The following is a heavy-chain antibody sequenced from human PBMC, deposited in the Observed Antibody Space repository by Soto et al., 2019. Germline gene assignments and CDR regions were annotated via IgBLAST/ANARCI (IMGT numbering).Heavy chain of an antibody. D-gene: IGHD7-27*01. CDR1: GFTFSSYS. J-gene: IGHJ4*02. Sequence: GGSLRLSCAASGFTFSSYSMNWVRQAPGKGLEWVSSISSSSSYIYYADSVKGRFTISRDNAKNSLYLQMNSLRAEDTAVYYCARDDRGLGILHYWGQGTLVTVSS. CDR2: ISSSSSYI. V-gene: IGHV3-21*01. CDR3: ARDDRGLGILHY.